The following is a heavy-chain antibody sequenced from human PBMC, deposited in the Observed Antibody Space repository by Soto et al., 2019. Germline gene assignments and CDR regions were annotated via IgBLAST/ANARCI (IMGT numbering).Heavy chain of an antibody. J-gene: IGHJ6*03. V-gene: IGHV3-7*01. CDR1: GFTFSSYW. CDR2: IKQDGSEK. D-gene: IGHD2-2*01. CDR3: ARDNDCSSTSCYGYYYYMDV. Sequence: EVQLVESGGGLVQPGGSLRLSCAASGFTFSSYWMSWVRQAPGKGLEWVANIKQDGSEKYHVDSVKGRFTISRDNAKNSLYLQMNSLRAEDTAVYYCARDNDCSSTSCYGYYYYMDVWGKGTTVTVSS.